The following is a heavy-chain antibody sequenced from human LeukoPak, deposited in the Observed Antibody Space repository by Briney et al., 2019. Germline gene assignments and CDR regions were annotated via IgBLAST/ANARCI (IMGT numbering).Heavy chain of an antibody. CDR1: GFTFDAYT. Sequence: GGSLRLSCAASGFTFDAYTMHWVRQEPGKGLEWVSLITWDGGSTFYADSVKGRFTISRDNTKNSLSLQMNSLRSEDTALYYRATERQKYFDYWGQGTLVTVSS. CDR2: ITWDGGST. CDR3: ATERQKYFDY. V-gene: IGHV3-43*01. J-gene: IGHJ4*02.